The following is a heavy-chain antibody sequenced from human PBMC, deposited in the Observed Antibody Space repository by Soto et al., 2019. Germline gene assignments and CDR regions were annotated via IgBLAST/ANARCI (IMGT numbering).Heavy chain of an antibody. V-gene: IGHV3-74*01. CDR3: TRGGCPGGDDCSAAVFEM. CDR2: MSNDGSST. CDR1: GFTFSNYW. J-gene: IGHJ3*02. D-gene: IGHD2-21*02. Sequence: PGGSLRLSCAASGFTFSNYWMHWVRQGPEKGLVWVSRMSNDGSSTNYADSVKGRFTISRDNAKNTLYLQMNSLRDEDTAVYYCTRGGCPGGDDCSAAVFEMWGQGTEVTVSS.